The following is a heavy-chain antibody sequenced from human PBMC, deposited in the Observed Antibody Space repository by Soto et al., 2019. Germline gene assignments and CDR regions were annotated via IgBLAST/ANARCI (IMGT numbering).Heavy chain of an antibody. CDR3: ARGNYGSGRGGMDV. CDR1: GYTFTGYY. D-gene: IGHD3-10*01. Sequence: QVQLVQSGAEVKKPGASVKVSCKASGYTFTGYYMHWVRQAPGQGLEWMGGIIPIFGTANYAQKFQGRVTITADDSTSTAYMELSSLRSEDTAVYYCARGNYGSGRGGMDVWGQGTTVTVSS. V-gene: IGHV1-69*01. CDR2: IIPIFGTA. J-gene: IGHJ6*02.